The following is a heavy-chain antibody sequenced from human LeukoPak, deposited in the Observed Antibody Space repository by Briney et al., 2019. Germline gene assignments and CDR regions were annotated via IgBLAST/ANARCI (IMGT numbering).Heavy chain of an antibody. Sequence: ASVKVSCKASGYTFTSYGISWVRQAPGQGLEWMGWISAYNGNTNYAQKLQGRVTMTRNTSISTAYMELSSLRSEDTAVYYCARGRGVLLWFGELSRGYFDYWGQGTLVTVSS. J-gene: IGHJ4*02. CDR1: GYTFTSYG. D-gene: IGHD3-10*01. CDR3: ARGRGVLLWFGELSRGYFDY. CDR2: ISAYNGNT. V-gene: IGHV1-18*01.